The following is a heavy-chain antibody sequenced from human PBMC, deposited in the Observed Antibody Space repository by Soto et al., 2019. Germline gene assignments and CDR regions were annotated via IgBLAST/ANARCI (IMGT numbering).Heavy chain of an antibody. V-gene: IGHV3-30-3*01. CDR2: ISYDGSNK. D-gene: IGHD3-10*01. J-gene: IGHJ3*02. Sequence: QVQLVESGGGVVQPGRSLRLSCAASGFTFSSYAMHWVRQAPGKGLEWVAVISYDGSNKYYADSVKGRFTISRDNSENTLYLQMNSLRAEDTAVYYCARGLLWFGELLTDAFDIWGQGTMVTVSS. CDR1: GFTFSSYA. CDR3: ARGLLWFGELLTDAFDI.